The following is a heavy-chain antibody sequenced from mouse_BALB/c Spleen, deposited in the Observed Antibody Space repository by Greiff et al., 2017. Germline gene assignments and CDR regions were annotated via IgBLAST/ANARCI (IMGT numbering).Heavy chain of an antibody. CDR2: IWAGGST. Sequence: QVQLKESGPGLVAPSQSLSISCTVSGFSLTSYGVHWVRQPPGKGLEWLGVIWAGGSTNYNSALMSRLTISKDNSKSQVFLKMNSLQTDDTAMYYCARDKGSAMSTGFAYWGQGTLVTVSA. J-gene: IGHJ3*01. CDR3: ARDKGSAMSTGFAY. D-gene: IGHD2-4*01. V-gene: IGHV2-9*02. CDR1: GFSLTSYG.